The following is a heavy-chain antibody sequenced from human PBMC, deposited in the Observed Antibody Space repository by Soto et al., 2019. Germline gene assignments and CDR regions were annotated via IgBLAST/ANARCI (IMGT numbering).Heavy chain of an antibody. J-gene: IGHJ5*02. CDR2: IIPIFGTA. Sequence: QVQLVQSGAEVKKPGSSVKVSCKASGGTFSSYAISWVRQAPGQGLEWMGGIIPIFGTANYAQKFQGRVTITADESTSTAYMELSSLRSEDTAVYYCARDPPGYYDSSGYYGWFDPWGQGTLVTVSS. CDR1: GGTFSSYA. D-gene: IGHD3-22*01. V-gene: IGHV1-69*12. CDR3: ARDPPGYYDSSGYYGWFDP.